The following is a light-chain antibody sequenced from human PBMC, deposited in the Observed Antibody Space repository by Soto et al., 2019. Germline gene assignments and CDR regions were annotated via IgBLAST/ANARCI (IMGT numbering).Light chain of an antibody. CDR3: SSYSRGSTLVV. Sequence: QSALTQPASVSGSPGQSITISCTGTNSDVGSYIYVSWYQHHPGKAPKLLIYEVTNRPSGVSSRFSGSKSGNTASLTISGLQAEDEADYYCSSYSRGSTLVVFGGGSKLTVL. CDR1: NSDVGSYIY. V-gene: IGLV2-14*01. CDR2: EVT. J-gene: IGLJ2*01.